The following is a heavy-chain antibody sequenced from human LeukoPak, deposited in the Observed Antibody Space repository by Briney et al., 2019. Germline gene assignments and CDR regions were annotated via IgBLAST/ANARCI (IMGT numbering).Heavy chain of an antibody. Sequence: ASVKVSCKASGYTFTSYGISWVRQAPGQGLEWMGWISAYNGNTNYAQKLQGRVTMTTDTSTSTAYMELRSLRSDDTAVYYCARTKYYYDSSGYYSLVAFDIWGQGTMVTVSS. D-gene: IGHD3-22*01. J-gene: IGHJ3*02. CDR3: ARTKYYYDSSGYYSLVAFDI. CDR1: GYTFTSYG. CDR2: ISAYNGNT. V-gene: IGHV1-18*01.